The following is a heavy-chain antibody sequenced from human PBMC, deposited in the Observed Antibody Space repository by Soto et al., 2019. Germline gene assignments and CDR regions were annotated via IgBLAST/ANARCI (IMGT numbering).Heavy chain of an antibody. V-gene: IGHV1-69*13. Sequence: LGQVSCEASGGTFSSYAIGWVRQAPGHGLGCMGGFIRLFGTANYAQKFQGRVTITADESTSTAYMVPSSLRSEDTAVYYCARGGENYDFWSGYRYYGMDVWVQGTTVTVSS. J-gene: IGHJ6*02. CDR3: ARGGENYDFWSGYRYYGMDV. CDR2: FIRLFGTA. D-gene: IGHD3-3*01. CDR1: GGTFSSYA.